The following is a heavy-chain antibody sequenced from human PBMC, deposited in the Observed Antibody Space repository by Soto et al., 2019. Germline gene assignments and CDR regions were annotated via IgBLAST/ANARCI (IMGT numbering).Heavy chain of an antibody. CDR1: GFTFSSYA. CDR3: ARDWYYYDSSGLIDY. CDR2: ISYDGSNK. V-gene: IGHV3-30-3*01. D-gene: IGHD3-22*01. Sequence: GGSLRLSCAASGFTFSSYAMHWVRQAPGKGLEWVAVISYDGSNKYYADSVKGRFTISRDNSKNTLYLQMNSLRAEDTAVYYCARDWYYYDSSGLIDYWGQGTLVTVPS. J-gene: IGHJ4*02.